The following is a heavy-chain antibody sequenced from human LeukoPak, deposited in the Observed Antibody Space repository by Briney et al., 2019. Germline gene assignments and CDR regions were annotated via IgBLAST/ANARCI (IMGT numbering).Heavy chain of an antibody. V-gene: IGHV1-2*02. CDR2: INPNNGDT. J-gene: IGHJ6*03. CDR1: GGTFSSYA. CDR3: ARGLSGPYYYYYMDV. Sequence: ASVKVSCKASGGTFSSYAISWVRQAPGQGLEWMGWINPNNGDTNFQGRVTVTRDTSISTAYMDLSRLRSDDTAVYYCARGLSGPYYYYYMDVWGKGTTVTVSS. D-gene: IGHD2-15*01.